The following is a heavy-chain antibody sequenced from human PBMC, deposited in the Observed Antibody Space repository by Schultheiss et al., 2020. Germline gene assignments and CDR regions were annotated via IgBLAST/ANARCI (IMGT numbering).Heavy chain of an antibody. V-gene: IGHV3-15*01. J-gene: IGHJ6*02. CDR2: IQSRTDGGTT. Sequence: GGSLRLSCVASGFTFSPFSNAWMSWVRQAPGKGLEWVGRIQSRTDGGTTDFAAPVKGRFAISRDDSRNTLYLQMNSLKTEDTAVYYCTTPMGCPSTMCYNYYYGVDVWGQGTTVTVSS. CDR3: TTPMGCPSTMCYNYYYGVDV. D-gene: IGHD2-2*02. CDR1: GFTFSPFSNAW.